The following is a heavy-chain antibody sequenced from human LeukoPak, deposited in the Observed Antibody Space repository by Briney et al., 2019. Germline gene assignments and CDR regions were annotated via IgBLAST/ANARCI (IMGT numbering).Heavy chain of an antibody. Sequence: SETLSLTCVVYGGSFSGYYWSWIRQSPGKGLEWIGDVNYSGSTRYNPSLESRVTISVDTSKSQFSLKLSSVTAADTSVYYCARGREVTRDFDYWGQRTLVSVSS. D-gene: IGHD4-23*01. J-gene: IGHJ4*02. CDR1: GGSFSGYY. CDR3: ARGREVTRDFDY. V-gene: IGHV4-34*01. CDR2: VNYSGST.